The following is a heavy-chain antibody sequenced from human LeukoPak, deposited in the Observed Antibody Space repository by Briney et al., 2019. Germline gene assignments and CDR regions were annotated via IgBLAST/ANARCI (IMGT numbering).Heavy chain of an antibody. CDR3: AKGGLSGPDAFDI. J-gene: IGHJ3*02. V-gene: IGHV3-23*01. CDR2: ISGSGGST. Sequence: PGGSLRLSCAASGFSFSNFWMHWVRQAPGKGLEWVSAISGSGGSTYYADSVKGRFTISRDNSKNTLYLQMNSLRAEDTAVYYCAKGGLSGPDAFDIWGQGTMVTVSS. CDR1: GFSFSNFW. D-gene: IGHD7-27*01.